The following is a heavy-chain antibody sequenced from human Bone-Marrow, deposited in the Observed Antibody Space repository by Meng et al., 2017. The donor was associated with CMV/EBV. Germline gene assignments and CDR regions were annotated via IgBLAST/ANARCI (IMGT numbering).Heavy chain of an antibody. CDR2: IRSKAYGGTT. V-gene: IGHV3-49*04. D-gene: IGHD3-3*01. CDR3: ALIAYYDFWSGYDFDY. J-gene: IGHJ4*02. CDR1: GFTFGDYA. Sequence: GGSLRLSCTASGFTFGDYAMSWVRQAPGKGLEWVGFIRSKAYGGTTEYAASVKGRFTISRDNAKNSLYLQMNSLRAEDTAVYYCALIAYYDFWSGYDFDYWGQGTLVTVSS.